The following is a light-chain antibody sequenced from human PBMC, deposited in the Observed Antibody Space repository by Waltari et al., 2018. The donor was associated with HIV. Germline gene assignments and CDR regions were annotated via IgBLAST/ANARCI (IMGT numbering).Light chain of an antibody. J-gene: IGLJ3*02. CDR1: SSDVGGSNY. V-gene: IGLV2-8*01. CDR3: SSYAGSNWV. CDR2: EVL. Sequence: QSALTQPPSASGSPGQSVTISCTGTSSDVGGSNYVSWYQQHPGKAPKYISYEVLKRPSGVPDRFSGSKAGNTASLTVSGLQAEDEADYYCSSYAGSNWVFGGGTKLTVL.